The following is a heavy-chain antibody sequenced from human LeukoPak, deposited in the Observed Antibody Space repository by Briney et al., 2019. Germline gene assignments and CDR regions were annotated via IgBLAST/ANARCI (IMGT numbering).Heavy chain of an antibody. D-gene: IGHD3-16*01. Sequence: GGSLRLSCAASGFTFSNYWMHWVRQAPGKGLEWVSRINEYGTTITYADSVKGRFTISRENARNTLFPQMNSLTPEDTAVYYCVRDLILVWTPGDDFDHWGQGTLVTVSS. J-gene: IGHJ4*02. CDR2: INEYGTTI. CDR3: VRDLILVWTPGDDFDH. V-gene: IGHV3-74*01. CDR1: GFTFSNYW.